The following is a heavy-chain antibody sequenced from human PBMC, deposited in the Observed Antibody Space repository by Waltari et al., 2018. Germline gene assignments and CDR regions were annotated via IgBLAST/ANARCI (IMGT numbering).Heavy chain of an antibody. CDR2: ISYDGSNK. CDR1: GFTFSSYA. CDR3: ARPDYDILGFDP. Sequence: QVQLVESGGGVVQPGRSLRLSCAASGFTFSSYAMHWVRQAPGKGLEWVAVISYDGSNKYYADSVKGRFTISRDNSKNTLYLQMNSLRAEDTAVYYCARPDYDILGFDPWGLGTLVTVSS. V-gene: IGHV3-30*01. J-gene: IGHJ5*02. D-gene: IGHD3-9*01.